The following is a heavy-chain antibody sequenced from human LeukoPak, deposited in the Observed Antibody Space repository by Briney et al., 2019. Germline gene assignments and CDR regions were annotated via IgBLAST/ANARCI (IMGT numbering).Heavy chain of an antibody. Sequence: PSETLSLTCTVSGGSISSYYWSWIRQPPGKGLEWIGYIYYSGSTNYNPSLKSRVTISVDTSKNQFSLKLSSVTAADTAVYYCARLSDYYYGMDVWGQGTTVIVSS. J-gene: IGHJ6*02. CDR2: IYYSGST. CDR3: ARLSDYYYGMDV. CDR1: GGSISSYY. V-gene: IGHV4-59*08.